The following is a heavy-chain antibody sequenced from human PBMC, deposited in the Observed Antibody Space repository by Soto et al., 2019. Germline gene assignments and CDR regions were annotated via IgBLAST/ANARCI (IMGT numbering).Heavy chain of an antibody. D-gene: IGHD2-21*02. V-gene: IGHV1-46*01. CDR1: GYNFIAYY. J-gene: IGHJ4*02. CDR3: AKYCGGDCRHFDA. CDR2: INPSSGAT. Sequence: QVQLVQSGADVKKPGSTVKLSCKASGYNFIAYYIYWDRQAPGQGPELMGKINPSSGATNYAQKFQGRVTVTRDTSTSTDYLELSSLRSEDAAVYYCAKYCGGDCRHFDAWGQGTLVTVSS.